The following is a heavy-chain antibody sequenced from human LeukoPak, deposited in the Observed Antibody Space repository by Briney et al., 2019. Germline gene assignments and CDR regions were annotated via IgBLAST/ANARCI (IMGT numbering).Heavy chain of an antibody. J-gene: IGHJ4*02. CDR1: GYSFTSGHY. V-gene: IGHV4-38-2*01. CDR2: IYHTGSS. CDR3: ARYCTSTTCILRGFDY. D-gene: IGHD2-2*01. Sequence: SETLSLTCSVSGYSFTSGHYWGWIRQPPGKGLEWIANIYHTGSSHYNPSLKSRVTISVDTSKNQFSLKLSSVTAADTAVYYCARYCTSTTCILRGFDYWGQGTLVTVSS.